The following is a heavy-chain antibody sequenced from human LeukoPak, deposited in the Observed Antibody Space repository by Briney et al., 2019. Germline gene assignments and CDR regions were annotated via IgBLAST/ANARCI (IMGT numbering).Heavy chain of an antibody. CDR3: ARTSPRAATFDY. D-gene: IGHD2-15*01. Sequence: SETLSLTCAVSGGSISSYYWSWIRQPAGKGLEWIGRIYTSGTTNYNPSLKSRVTMSVDTSKNQFSLNLNSVAAADTAVYYCARTSPRAATFDYWGQGTLVTVSS. CDR2: IYTSGTT. V-gene: IGHV4-4*07. J-gene: IGHJ4*02. CDR1: GGSISSYY.